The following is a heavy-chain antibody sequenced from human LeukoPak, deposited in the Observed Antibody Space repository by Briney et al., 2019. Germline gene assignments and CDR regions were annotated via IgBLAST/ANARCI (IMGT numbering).Heavy chain of an antibody. CDR2: ISNDASST. J-gene: IGHJ4*02. CDR1: GFTFSNYW. V-gene: IGHV3-74*01. Sequence: GGSLRFSCAASGFTFSNYWMHWVRQAPGKGLVWVSRISNDASSTTYADSVKGRFTISRDNTKNTLYLQMNSLRAEDTAVYYCAVGDNPGALDYWGQGTLVTVSS. CDR3: AVGDNPGALDY. D-gene: IGHD1-14*01.